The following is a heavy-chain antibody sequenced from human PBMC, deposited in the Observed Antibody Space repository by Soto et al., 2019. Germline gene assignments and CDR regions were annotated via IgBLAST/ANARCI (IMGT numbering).Heavy chain of an antibody. CDR1: GGSISSSNW. CDR3: ARSWGYDSSGYYYVTYFDY. J-gene: IGHJ4*02. Sequence: SETLSLTCAVSGGSISSSNWWSWVRQPPGKGLEWIGEIYHSGSTNYNPSLKSRVTISVDKSKNQFSLKLSSVTAADTAVYYCARSWGYDSSGYYYVTYFDYWGQGTLVTVSS. CDR2: IYHSGST. D-gene: IGHD3-22*01. V-gene: IGHV4-4*02.